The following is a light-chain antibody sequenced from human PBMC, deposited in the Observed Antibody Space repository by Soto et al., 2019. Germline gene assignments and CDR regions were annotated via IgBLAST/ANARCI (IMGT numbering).Light chain of an antibody. CDR3: QQDDIWPPWK. V-gene: IGKV3-15*01. CDR2: DAS. Sequence: EIEMTQSPATLSVSPGERASLSCRSSQSVGRKLAWYQQKPGQAPRLLIYDASNRAMGVPARFSGSGSVTDFTPTISSLQSEDVAVYYCQQDDIWPPWKFGQGTKVEI. J-gene: IGKJ1*01. CDR1: QSVGRK.